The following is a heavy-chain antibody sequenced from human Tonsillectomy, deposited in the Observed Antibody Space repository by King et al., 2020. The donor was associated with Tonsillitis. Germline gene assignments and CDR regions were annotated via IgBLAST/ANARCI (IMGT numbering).Heavy chain of an antibody. CDR2: ISWNGGNM. J-gene: IGHJ4*02. CDR1: GFTFDDYA. D-gene: IGHD3-16*02. V-gene: IGHV3-9*01. Sequence: VQLVESGGDLVQPGRSLRLSCAASGFTFDDYAMHWVRQAPGKGLEWVSGISWNGGNMGYADSVKGRFIISRDNAKNSLYLQMNSLRAEDTAFYYCTKDISEGFINARHFEYWVQG. CDR3: TKDISEGFINARHFEY.